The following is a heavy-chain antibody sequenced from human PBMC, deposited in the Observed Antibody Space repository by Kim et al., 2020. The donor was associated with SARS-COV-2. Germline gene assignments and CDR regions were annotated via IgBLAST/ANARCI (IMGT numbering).Heavy chain of an antibody. CDR3: ARDRVYSSSSGYWYFDL. V-gene: IGHV3-21*01. CDR2: ISSSSSYI. Sequence: GGSLRLSCAASGFTFSSYSMNWVRQAPGKGLEWVSSISSSSSYIYYADSVKGRFTISRDNAKNSLYLQMNSLRAEDTAVYYCARDRVYSSSSGYWYFDLWGRGTLVTVSS. J-gene: IGHJ2*01. CDR1: GFTFSSYS. D-gene: IGHD6-6*01.